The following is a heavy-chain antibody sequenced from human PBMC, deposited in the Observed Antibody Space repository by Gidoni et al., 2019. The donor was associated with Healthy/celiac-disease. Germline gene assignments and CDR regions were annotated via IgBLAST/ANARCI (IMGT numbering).Heavy chain of an antibody. V-gene: IGHV1-69*01. Sequence: QVQLVQSGAEVKKPGSSVKVSCKASGGTFSSYAISWVRQAPGQGLEWMGGIIPIFGTANYAQKFQGRVTITADESTSTAYMELSSLRSEDTAVYYCARKDQGFLEWLLWNDAFDIWGQGTMVTVSS. CDR2: IIPIFGTA. CDR1: GGTFSSYA. CDR3: ARKDQGFLEWLLWNDAFDI. J-gene: IGHJ3*02. D-gene: IGHD3-3*01.